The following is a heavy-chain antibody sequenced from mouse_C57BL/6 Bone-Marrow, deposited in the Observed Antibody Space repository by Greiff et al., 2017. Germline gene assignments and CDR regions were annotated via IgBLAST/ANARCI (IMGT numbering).Heavy chain of an antibody. J-gene: IGHJ1*03. CDR3: ARGGSSYWYFDV. Sequence: LQESGPGLVKPSQSLSLTCSVTGYSITSGYYWNWIRQFPGNKLEWMGYISYDGSNNYNPSLKNRISITRDTSKNQFFLKLNSVTTEDTATYYCARGGSSYWYFDVWGTGTTVTVSS. D-gene: IGHD1-1*01. CDR1: GYSITSGYY. V-gene: IGHV3-6*01. CDR2: ISYDGSN.